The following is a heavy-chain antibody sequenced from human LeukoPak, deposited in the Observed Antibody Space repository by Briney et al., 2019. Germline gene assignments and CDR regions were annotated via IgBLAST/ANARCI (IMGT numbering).Heavy chain of an antibody. Sequence: PETLSLTCAVYGGSFSGYYWSWIRQPPGKGLEWIGEINHSGSTNYNPSLKSRVTISVDTSKNQFSLKLSSVTAADTAVYYCARVFTVTTGEDYWGQGTLVTVSS. CDR3: ARVFTVTTGEDY. J-gene: IGHJ4*02. D-gene: IGHD4-17*01. CDR1: GGSFSGYY. V-gene: IGHV4-34*01. CDR2: INHSGST.